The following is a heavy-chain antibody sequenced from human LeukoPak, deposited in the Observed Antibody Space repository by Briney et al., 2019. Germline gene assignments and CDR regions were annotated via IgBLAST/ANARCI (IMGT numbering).Heavy chain of an antibody. Sequence: SGPTLVIPTQTLTLTCTFSGFSLYSSGVGVGWIRQPPGRALEWLAVIYWDGYKRYNPSLRSTLPMSKDASRTQVFLVVANMDPVDTATYYCAHRRPGHLTGWGNSYFDNWGPGTLVTVSS. CDR1: GFSLYSSGVG. CDR2: IYWDGYK. J-gene: IGHJ4*02. V-gene: IGHV2-5*02. D-gene: IGHD6-19*01. CDR3: AHRRPGHLTGWGNSYFDN.